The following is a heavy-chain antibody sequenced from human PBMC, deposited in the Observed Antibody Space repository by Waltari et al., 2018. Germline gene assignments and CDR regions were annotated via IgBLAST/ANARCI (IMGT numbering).Heavy chain of an antibody. CDR1: GFSLSTSGMC. Sequence: QVTLRESGPALVKPTQTLTLTCTFSGFSLSTSGMCVSWIRQTPGKALEWLALIDWDDDKYYSTSLKTRLTISKDTSKNQVVLTMTNMDPVDTATYYCARIRWNDVGYYYYGMDVWGQGTTVTVSS. CDR2: IDWDDDK. CDR3: ARIRWNDVGYYYYGMDV. D-gene: IGHD1-1*01. V-gene: IGHV2-70*01. J-gene: IGHJ6*02.